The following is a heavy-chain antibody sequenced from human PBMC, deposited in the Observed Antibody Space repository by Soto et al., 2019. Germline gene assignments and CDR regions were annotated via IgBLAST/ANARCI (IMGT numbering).Heavy chain of an antibody. V-gene: IGHV3-11*01. CDR3: ASSSGDSSSERGYYYYGMDV. CDR2: ISSSGSTI. Sequence: QVQLVESGGGVVQPGRSLRLSCAASGFTFSDYYMSWIRQAPGKGLEWVSYISSSGSTIYYADSVKGRFTISRDNAKNSLYLQMNSLRAEDTAVYYCASSSGDSSSERGYYYYGMDVWGQGTTVTVSS. D-gene: IGHD6-13*01. CDR1: GFTFSDYY. J-gene: IGHJ6*02.